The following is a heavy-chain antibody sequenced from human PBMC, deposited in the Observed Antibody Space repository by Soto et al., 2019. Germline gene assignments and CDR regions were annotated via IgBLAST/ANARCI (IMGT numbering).Heavy chain of an antibody. CDR1: NFSLIKEYY. CDR3: ARGAPRGIIHDFDS. Sequence: QVQLQESGPGLVKPSETLSLTCAVSNFSLIKEYYWVWVRQPPGKGLEWIGSINQSGRPNYNPSLKSRFSISIDLSKKQFSLRLISVTAADTAVYYCARGAPRGIIHDFDSWGQGSLVTVSS. J-gene: IGHJ4*02. CDR2: INQSGRP. D-gene: IGHD3-10*01. V-gene: IGHV4-38-2*01.